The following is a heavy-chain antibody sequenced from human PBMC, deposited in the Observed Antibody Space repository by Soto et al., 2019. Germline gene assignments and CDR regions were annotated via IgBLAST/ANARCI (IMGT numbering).Heavy chain of an antibody. Sequence: QVTLKETVPVLVKPTETLTLTCTVSGFSLSNARMGVSWIRQPPGKALEWLEHIFSIDEKSYSTSLKSRLTIAKDTSKSQVGLTITNMDPVETATYYCARIARSGVAVGGTSDYWGQGTLVTVSS. CDR3: ARIARSGVAVGGTSDY. J-gene: IGHJ4*02. CDR1: GFSLSNARMG. D-gene: IGHD6-19*01. V-gene: IGHV2-26*01. CDR2: IFSIDEK.